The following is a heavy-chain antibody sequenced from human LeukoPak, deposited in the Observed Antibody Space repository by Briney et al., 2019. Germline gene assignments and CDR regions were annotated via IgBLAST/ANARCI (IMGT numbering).Heavy chain of an antibody. CDR2: IKQDGSEK. D-gene: IGHD6-13*01. J-gene: IGHJ5*02. CDR1: GFTFSSYW. V-gene: IGHV3-7*01. CDR3: ARGSSSGWFFDWFDP. Sequence: PGGSQRLSCAASGFTFSSYWMSWVRQAPGKGLEWVANIKQDGSEKYYVDSVKGRFTISRDNAQKSLYLQMNSLRAANTAVYYCARGSSSGWFFDWFDPWGQRTLVTVSS.